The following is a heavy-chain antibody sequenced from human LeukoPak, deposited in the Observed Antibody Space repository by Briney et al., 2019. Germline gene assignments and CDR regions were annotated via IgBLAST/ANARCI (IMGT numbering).Heavy chain of an antibody. D-gene: IGHD6-13*01. Sequence: GGSLRLSCAASGFTFSNYWMSWVRQAPGKGLEWVANINPDGSEKYSVDSVTGRFTISRDNAKKSLYLQMNSLRAEDTAVYYCARRRGSWQWDYWGQGTLVTVSS. J-gene: IGHJ4*02. CDR3: ARRRGSWQWDY. CDR1: GFTFSNYW. V-gene: IGHV3-7*01. CDR2: INPDGSEK.